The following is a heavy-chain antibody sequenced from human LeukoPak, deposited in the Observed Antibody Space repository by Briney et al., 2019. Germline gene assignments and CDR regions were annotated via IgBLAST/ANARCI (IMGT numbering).Heavy chain of an antibody. Sequence: GGSLRLSCAASGFTFSDYYMSWLRQAPVKGLEWVSDISSSGSSIYYADSVKGRFTISRDNAKKSLYLQMNSLRAEDTAVYYCARGYDSSGYYYGVANYWGQGTLVTVSS. D-gene: IGHD3-22*01. CDR2: ISSSGSSI. V-gene: IGHV3-11*04. CDR3: ARGYDSSGYYYGVANY. CDR1: GFTFSDYY. J-gene: IGHJ4*02.